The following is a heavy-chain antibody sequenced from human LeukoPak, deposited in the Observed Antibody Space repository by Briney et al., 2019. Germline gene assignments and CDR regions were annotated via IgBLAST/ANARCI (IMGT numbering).Heavy chain of an antibody. V-gene: IGHV3-30-3*01. J-gene: IGHJ4*02. D-gene: IGHD3-10*01. CDR1: GFTFSNYA. Sequence: GGSLRLSCAATGFTFSNYAIHWGRQAPGKGLEWVAFISDDGSRQHYADSVKGRFTISRDNSKNTLNLQMNSLRAEDTAVYYCVKDRTGTYTLDYWGQGTLVTVPS. CDR2: ISDDGSRQ. CDR3: VKDRTGTYTLDY.